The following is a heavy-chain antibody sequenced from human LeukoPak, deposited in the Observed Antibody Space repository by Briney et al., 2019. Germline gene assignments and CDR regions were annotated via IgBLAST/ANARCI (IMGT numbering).Heavy chain of an antibody. D-gene: IGHD2-15*01. V-gene: IGHV3-23*01. J-gene: IGHJ4*02. Sequence: GRSLRLSCAASGFIFGSYWMHWVRQAPGKGLEWVSAISVSGNTYHADSVKGRFTISRDSYKNTLYLQMNSLRAEDAAVYYCAKAPVTTCSGAYCYPFDYWGQGTLVTVSS. CDR1: GFIFGSYW. CDR2: ISVSGNT. CDR3: AKAPVTTCSGAYCYPFDY.